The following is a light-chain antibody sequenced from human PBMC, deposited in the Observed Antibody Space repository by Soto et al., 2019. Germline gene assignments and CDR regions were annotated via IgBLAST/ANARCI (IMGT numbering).Light chain of an antibody. J-gene: IGKJ1*01. CDR2: GTS. CDR1: QSVSSGN. V-gene: IGKV3-20*01. CDR3: QQYGSSRT. Sequence: EIVLTQSRGTLSLSPGQRATLSCRASQSVSSGNLAWYQQKPGQAPRLLIYGTSNRATGIPDRFTGSGSGTDFTLTIIRLEPEDFAVYYCQQYGSSRTFGQGTKVDIK.